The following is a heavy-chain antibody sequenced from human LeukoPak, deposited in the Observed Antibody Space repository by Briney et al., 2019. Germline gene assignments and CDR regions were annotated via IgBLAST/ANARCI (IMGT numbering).Heavy chain of an antibody. CDR2: ITHDGRI. V-gene: IGHV4-34*01. D-gene: IGHD4-17*01. Sequence: SETLSLTCAVYDRLFSGSYWSWIRQPPGEGLEWIGEITHDGRINYSPSLKSRATISVDTSKNQFSLKLSSVTAADSAVYCCATIYGDYSDFDSWGQGTLVTVSS. CDR3: ATIYGDYSDFDS. CDR1: DRLFSGSY. J-gene: IGHJ4*02.